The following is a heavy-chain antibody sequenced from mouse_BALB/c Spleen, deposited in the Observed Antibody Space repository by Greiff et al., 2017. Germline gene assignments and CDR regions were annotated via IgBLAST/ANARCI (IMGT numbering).Heavy chain of an antibody. J-gene: IGHJ2*01. CDR3: ARDYRYDSYFDY. Sequence: VQLKESGPELVKPGASMKISCKASGYSFTGYTMNWVKQSHGKNLEWIGLINPYNGGTSYNQKFKGKATLTVDKSSSTAYMELRSLTSEDSAVYYCARDYRYDSYFDYWGQGTTLTVSS. V-gene: IGHV1-18*01. CDR2: INPYNGGT. CDR1: GYSFTGYT. D-gene: IGHD2-14*01.